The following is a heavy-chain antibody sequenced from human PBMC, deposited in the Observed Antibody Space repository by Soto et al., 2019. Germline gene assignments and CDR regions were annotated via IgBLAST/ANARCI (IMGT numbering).Heavy chain of an antibody. CDR3: AREVAYYNYFDY. V-gene: IGHV4-31*03. Sequence: QVQLQESGPGLVKPSQTLSLTCTVSGGSISSGGYYWSWIRQHPGKGLEWIGYIYYSGSTHYNPSLERRVTISVDTSKNQFSLKLSSVTAADTAVYYCAREVAYYNYFDYWGQGTRVTVSS. CDR1: GGSISSGGYY. J-gene: IGHJ4*02. D-gene: IGHD3-10*01. CDR2: IYYSGST.